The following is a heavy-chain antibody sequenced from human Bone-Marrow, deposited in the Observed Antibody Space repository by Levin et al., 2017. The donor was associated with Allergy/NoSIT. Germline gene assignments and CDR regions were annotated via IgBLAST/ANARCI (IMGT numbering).Heavy chain of an antibody. V-gene: IGHV1-2*02. Sequence: ASVKVSCRASGYTFTGHYLHWVRQAPGQGLEWMGWISPNSGDTKYAQKFQGRVTMTGDASIRTAYMELSTLRSDDTAVYYCARDRGSDYGLDYWGQGTLVTVSS. CDR2: ISPNSGDT. D-gene: IGHD4-17*01. CDR1: GYTFTGHY. CDR3: ARDRGSDYGLDY. J-gene: IGHJ4*02.